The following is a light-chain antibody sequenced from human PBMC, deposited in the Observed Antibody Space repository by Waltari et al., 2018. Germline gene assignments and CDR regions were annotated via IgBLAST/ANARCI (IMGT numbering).Light chain of an antibody. CDR1: QDISNF. CDR2: DAS. J-gene: IGKJ1*01. Sequence: DIQMTQSTSSLSASVGDRVTITCQASQDISNFLNWYQQKPGKAPKLLIYDASNLETGVPSRFSASGSGTDFTFTISSLQPEDVATYYCQQYDNLVRTFGQGTKVEIK. CDR3: QQYDNLVRT. V-gene: IGKV1-33*01.